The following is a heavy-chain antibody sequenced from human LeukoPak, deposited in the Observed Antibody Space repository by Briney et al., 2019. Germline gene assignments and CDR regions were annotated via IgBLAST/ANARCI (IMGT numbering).Heavy chain of an antibody. V-gene: IGHV5-51*01. CDR1: GSSFTSYW. CDR3: ARPGEDYYFDY. Sequence: GASLQISCKGSGSSFTSYWIGWVRQLPGKGLEWMGIIYPGDSDTRYSPSFQGQVTISADKSISTAYLQWSSLKALDTAMYYCARPGEDYYFDYWGQGTLVTVSS. CDR2: IYPGDSDT. D-gene: IGHD4-17*01. J-gene: IGHJ4*02.